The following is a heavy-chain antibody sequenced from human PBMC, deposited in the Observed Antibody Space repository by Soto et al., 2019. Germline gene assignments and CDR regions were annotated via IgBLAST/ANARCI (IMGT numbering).Heavy chain of an antibody. J-gene: IGHJ4*02. D-gene: IGHD6-13*01. Sequence: QVQLVESGGGVVQPGRSLRLSCTVSEFTFSSYGMHWVRQAPGKGLEWVAVISYDERNKHYAESVKGRYTISRDNSKDTLYLQIKSLRPEDTAMYYCAKDTIRYISSWYLDSWGQGILVTVSS. CDR3: AKDTIRYISSWYLDS. CDR2: ISYDERNK. V-gene: IGHV3-30*18. CDR1: EFTFSSYG.